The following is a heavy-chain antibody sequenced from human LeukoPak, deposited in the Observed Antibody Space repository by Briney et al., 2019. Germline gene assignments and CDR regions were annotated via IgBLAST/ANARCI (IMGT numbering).Heavy chain of an antibody. D-gene: IGHD3-16*02. CDR2: ISYDGSNK. Sequence: PGRSLRLSCAASGFTFSSYAMHWVRQAPGKGLEWVAVISYDGSNKYYADSVKGRFTISRDNSKNTLYLQMNSLRAEDTAVYYCASLDRYDYVWGSYRAAGPYYFDYWGQGTLVTVSS. V-gene: IGHV3-30*04. CDR3: ASLDRYDYVWGSYRAAGPYYFDY. CDR1: GFTFSSYA. J-gene: IGHJ4*02.